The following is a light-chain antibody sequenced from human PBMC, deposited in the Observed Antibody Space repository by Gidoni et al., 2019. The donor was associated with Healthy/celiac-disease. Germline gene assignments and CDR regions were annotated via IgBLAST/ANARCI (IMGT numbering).Light chain of an antibody. CDR1: QSVSSY. J-gene: IGKJ5*01. CDR2: DAS. CDR3: QKRSNWPGT. Sequence: IFLTQSPATLSLSPGERATLSCRASQSVSSYLAWYQQKPGQAPRLLIYDASNRATGIPARFSGSGYGTDFNITISRLETEDFAVYYCQKRSNWPGTFGQGTRLEIK. V-gene: IGKV3-11*01.